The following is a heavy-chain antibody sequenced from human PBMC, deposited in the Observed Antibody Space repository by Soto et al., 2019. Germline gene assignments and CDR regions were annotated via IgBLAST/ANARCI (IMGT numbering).Heavy chain of an antibody. J-gene: IGHJ6*02. D-gene: IGHD6-13*01. CDR3: RRSSRYSTDV. CDR1: GFTVSSNY. CDR2: IYSGGST. V-gene: IGHV3-66*01. Sequence: GGSLRLSCAASGFTVSSNYMSWVRQAPGKGLDWVSVIYSGGSTYYADSVKGRFTISRDNSKNTLYLQMNSLTAADTAVYYCRRSSRYSTDVWGQGTTITAP.